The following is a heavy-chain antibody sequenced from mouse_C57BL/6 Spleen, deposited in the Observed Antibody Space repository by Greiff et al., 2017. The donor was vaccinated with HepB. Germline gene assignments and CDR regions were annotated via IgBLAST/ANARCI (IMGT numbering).Heavy chain of an antibody. Sequence: VQRVESGAELVKPGASVKISCKASGYAFSSYWMNWVKQRPGKGLEWIGQIYPGDGDTNYDGKFKGKATLTADKSSSTAYMQLSSLTSEDSAVYFCARSVSSSNGGTYWGQGTLVTVSA. J-gene: IGHJ3*01. CDR1: GYAFSSYW. CDR3: ARSVSSSNGGTY. D-gene: IGHD4-1*01. V-gene: IGHV1-80*01. CDR2: IYPGDGDT.